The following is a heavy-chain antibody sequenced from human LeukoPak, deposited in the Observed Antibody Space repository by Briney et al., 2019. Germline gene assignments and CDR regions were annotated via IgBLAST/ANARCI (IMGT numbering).Heavy chain of an antibody. CDR3: TRDPDG. CDR2: IYSGGDT. V-gene: IGHV3-66*01. CDR1: GFTVTNYY. J-gene: IGHJ4*02. Sequence: GGSLRFSCAASGFTVTNYYMSGVRQAPGKGLEGVSVIYSGGDTFHADSVKGRFTLSRDNSKNILYLQMNSLRAEDTAVYYCTRDPDGWGQGTLVTVSS.